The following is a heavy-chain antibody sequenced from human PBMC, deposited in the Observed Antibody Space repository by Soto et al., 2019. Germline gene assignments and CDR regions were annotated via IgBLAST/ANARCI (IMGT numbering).Heavy chain of an antibody. CDR1: GGSISSSYW. J-gene: IGHJ6*02. Sequence: PSETLSLTCAVSGGSISSSYWWSWVRQPPGKGLEWIGEIYHSGSTNYNTSLKSRVTISVDKSKNQFSLKVTSVTAADTAVYYCARVSGSYYYGMDVWGQGTTVTAP. V-gene: IGHV4-4*02. CDR3: ARVSGSYYYGMDV. CDR2: IYHSGST.